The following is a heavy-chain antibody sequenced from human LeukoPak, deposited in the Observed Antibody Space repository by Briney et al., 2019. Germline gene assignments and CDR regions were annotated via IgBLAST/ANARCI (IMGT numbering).Heavy chain of an antibody. CDR2: IYSSGST. J-gene: IGHJ3*02. V-gene: IGHV4-30-4*01. CDR3: ARDGSPRAYDI. D-gene: IGHD1-26*01. Sequence: SETLSLTCTVSGGSTSSGDYFWSWIRQPPGKGLEWIGYIYSSGSTYNNPSFKSRVTISVDTSKNQFSLKLTSVTAADMAVYYCARDGSPRAYDIWGQGTMVTVSS. CDR1: GGSTSSGDYF.